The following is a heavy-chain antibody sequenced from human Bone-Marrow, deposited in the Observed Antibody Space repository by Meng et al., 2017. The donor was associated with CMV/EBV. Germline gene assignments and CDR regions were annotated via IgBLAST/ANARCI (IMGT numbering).Heavy chain of an antibody. V-gene: IGHV4-59*01. Sequence: GSLRLSCTVSGGSISSYYWSWIRQPPGKGLEWIGYIYYSGSTNYNPSLKSRVTISVDTSKNQFSLKLSSVTAADTAVYYCARVRSSSWYYFDYWGQGTRVTGYS. CDR1: GGSISSYY. CDR3: ARVRSSSWYYFDY. D-gene: IGHD6-13*01. CDR2: IYYSGST. J-gene: IGHJ4*02.